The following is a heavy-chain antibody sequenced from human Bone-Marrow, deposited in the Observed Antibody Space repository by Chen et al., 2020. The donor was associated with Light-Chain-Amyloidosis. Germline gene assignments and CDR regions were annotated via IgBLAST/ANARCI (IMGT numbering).Heavy chain of an antibody. D-gene: IGHD3-22*01. CDR1: GYTFTSFD. CDR3: ARTGTSGYFYYR. J-gene: IGHJ4*02. V-gene: IGHV1-8*01. Sequence: QVQLVQSGAEVRQPGASVKVSCKASGYTFTSFDINWVRQAPGQGLEWVGWMNPNNGATNYAQKFQGRVTMTWNTSISTAYLELSSLRSEDTAMYYCARTGTSGYFYYRWGQGTLVTASS. CDR2: MNPNNGAT.